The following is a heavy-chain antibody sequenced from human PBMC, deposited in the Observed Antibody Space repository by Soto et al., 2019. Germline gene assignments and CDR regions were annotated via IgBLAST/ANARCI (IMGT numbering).Heavy chain of an antibody. J-gene: IGHJ4*02. D-gene: IGHD7-27*01. Sequence: QVQLQESGPGLVKPSQTLSLTCTVSGGSISSDGYFWSWIRQHPGKGLEWIGYIHYSGSTYYNPSPKMRITISVDTSKSQYSLNLTSVTAADTAVYYCARDASHTGVPLDYWGQGTLVTVSS. CDR2: IHYSGST. CDR3: ARDASHTGVPLDY. V-gene: IGHV4-31*03. CDR1: GGSISSDGYF.